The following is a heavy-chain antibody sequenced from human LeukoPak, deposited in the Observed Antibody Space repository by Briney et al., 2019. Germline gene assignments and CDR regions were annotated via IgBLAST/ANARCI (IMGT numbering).Heavy chain of an antibody. CDR2: ISSSSPYI. Sequence: GGSLRLSCVASGFTLSDYWMSWVRQAPGKGLEWVASISSSSPYIYYTDSVKGRFTISRDNAKNSLYLQMNSLRAEDTAVYYCARLYSRVGPFDYWGQGTLVTVSS. CDR3: ARLYSRVGPFDY. D-gene: IGHD5-18*01. CDR1: GFTLSDYW. J-gene: IGHJ4*02. V-gene: IGHV3-21*01.